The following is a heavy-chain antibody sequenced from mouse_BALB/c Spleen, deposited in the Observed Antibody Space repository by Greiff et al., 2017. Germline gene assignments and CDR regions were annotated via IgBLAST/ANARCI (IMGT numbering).Heavy chain of an antibody. CDR2: IDPANGNT. CDR1: GFNIKDTY. Sequence: EVKLQESGAELVKPGASVKLSCTASGFNIKDTYMHWVKQRPEQGLEWIGRIDPANGNTKYDPKFQGKATITADTSSNTAYLQLSSLTSEDTAVYYCARDSSGYGDYWGQGTTLTVSS. J-gene: IGHJ2*01. V-gene: IGHV14-3*02. CDR3: ARDSSGYGDY. D-gene: IGHD3-2*01.